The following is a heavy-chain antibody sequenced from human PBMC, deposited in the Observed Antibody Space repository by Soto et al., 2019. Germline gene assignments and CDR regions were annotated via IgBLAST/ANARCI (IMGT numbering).Heavy chain of an antibody. CDR2: IYPGDSDT. J-gene: IGHJ5*02. D-gene: IGHD3-22*01. CDR3: ARQYYYDSSGYVRGQNWFDP. Sequence: GDSLNISCEGSGYSFTRYWIGWVRQMPGKGLDWMWIIYPGDSDTRYSPSFQGQVTISADKSISTAYLQWSSLKASDTAMYYCARQYYYDSSGYVRGQNWFDPWGQGTLVTVSS. V-gene: IGHV5-51*01. CDR1: GYSFTRYW.